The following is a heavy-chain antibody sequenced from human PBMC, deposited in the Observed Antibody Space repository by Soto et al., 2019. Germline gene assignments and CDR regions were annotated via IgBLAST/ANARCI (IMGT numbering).Heavy chain of an antibody. Sequence: QVQLVQSGAEVKKPGASVRVSCEASGYTFNTYDINWVRQTTGQGLEWMGWMNPNSGNTGYVQKFQGRVTMTRDTSISTAYMELSSLTSDDTAVYYCARGLIVAGVRYFDYWGQGTLVTVSA. J-gene: IGHJ4*02. CDR2: MNPNSGNT. D-gene: IGHD5-12*01. CDR1: GYTFNTYD. CDR3: ARGLIVAGVRYFDY. V-gene: IGHV1-8*01.